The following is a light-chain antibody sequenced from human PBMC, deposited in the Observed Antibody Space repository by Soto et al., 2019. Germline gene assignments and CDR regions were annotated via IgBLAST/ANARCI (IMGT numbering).Light chain of an antibody. CDR1: QSVSSSY. V-gene: IGKV3-20*01. CDR3: QQYGSSPLT. CDR2: GAS. Sequence: ENVLTQSPGTLSLSPGERATLSCRASQSVSSSYLAWYQQKPGQAPRLLIYGASSRATGIPDRFSGSGSGTDFTLTISRLEPEDFALYYCQQYGSSPLTFGQGTKVDIK. J-gene: IGKJ1*01.